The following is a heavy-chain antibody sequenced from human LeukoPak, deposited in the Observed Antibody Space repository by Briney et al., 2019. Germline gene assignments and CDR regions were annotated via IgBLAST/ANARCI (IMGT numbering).Heavy chain of an antibody. D-gene: IGHD3-10*01. Sequence: PSETLSLTCTVSGGSVSSGSYYWSWIRQPPGKGLEWIGYNYYSGSTNYNPSLKSRVTISVDTSKNQFSLKLSSVTAADTAVYYCARMYYYGSGSYWYYFDYWGQGTLVTVSS. J-gene: IGHJ4*02. V-gene: IGHV4-61*01. CDR3: ARMYYYGSGSYWYYFDY. CDR1: GGSVSSGSYY. CDR2: NYYSGST.